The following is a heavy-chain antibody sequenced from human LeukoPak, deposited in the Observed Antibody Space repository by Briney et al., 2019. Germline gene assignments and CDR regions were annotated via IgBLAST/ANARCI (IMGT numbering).Heavy chain of an antibody. D-gene: IGHD3-3*01. CDR3: AKDNDFWSGSHRAYFDY. V-gene: IGHV3-30-3*01. CDR1: GFTFSSYA. Sequence: PGRSLRLSCAASGFTFSSYAMHWVRQAPGKGLEWVAVISYDGSNKYYADSVKGRFTISRDNSKNTLYLQMNSLRAEDTAVYYCAKDNDFWSGSHRAYFDYWGQGTLVTVSS. J-gene: IGHJ4*02. CDR2: ISYDGSNK.